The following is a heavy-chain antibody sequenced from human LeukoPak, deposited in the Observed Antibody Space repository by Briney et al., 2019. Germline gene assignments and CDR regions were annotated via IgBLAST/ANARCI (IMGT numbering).Heavy chain of an antibody. D-gene: IGHD5-24*01. Sequence: GASVKVSSKASGYTFTSYDINWVRQATGQGLEWMGWMNPNSGNTGYAQKFQGRITMSRDTSTSTVYMELSSLRSEDTAFYYCATDHSMANTAWWFDPWGQGTLVTVSS. V-gene: IGHV1-8*01. CDR3: ATDHSMANTAWWFDP. CDR1: GYTFTSYD. CDR2: MNPNSGNT. J-gene: IGHJ5*02.